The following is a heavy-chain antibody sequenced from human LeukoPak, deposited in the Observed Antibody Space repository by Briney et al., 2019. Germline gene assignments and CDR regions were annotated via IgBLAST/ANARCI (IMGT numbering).Heavy chain of an antibody. V-gene: IGHV3-53*04. J-gene: IGHJ4*02. CDR1: GFTVSSNY. D-gene: IGHD4-17*01. CDR3: ARASDYGDYG. CDR2: IYSGGST. Sequence: GGSLRLSCAASGFTVSSNYMSWVRQAPGKGLEWVSVIYSGGSTYYADSVKGRFTISRHNSENTLYLQMNSLRAEDTAVYYCARASDYGDYGWGQGTLVTVSS.